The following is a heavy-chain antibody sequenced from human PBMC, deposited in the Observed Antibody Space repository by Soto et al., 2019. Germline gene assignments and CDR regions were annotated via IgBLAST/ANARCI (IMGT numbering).Heavy chain of an antibody. Sequence: GGSLRLSCAASGFTFSSYAMSWVRQAPGKGLEWVSAISGSGGSTYYADSVKGRSTISGDNSKNTLYLQMNSLRAEDTAVYYCAKEGYAAMGFFDYWGQGTLVTVSS. CDR1: GFTFSSYA. V-gene: IGHV3-23*01. D-gene: IGHD5-18*01. J-gene: IGHJ4*02. CDR3: AKEGYAAMGFFDY. CDR2: ISGSGGST.